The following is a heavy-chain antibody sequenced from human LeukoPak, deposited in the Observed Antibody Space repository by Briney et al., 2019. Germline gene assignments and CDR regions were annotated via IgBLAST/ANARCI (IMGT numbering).Heavy chain of an antibody. Sequence: ASVKVSCKASGYTFTSYGISWVRQAPGQGLEWMGWISAYNGNTNYAQNLQGRVSMTTDTSTATTYMELRSLRSDDTALYYCARSGWGSSWSDAFDIWAKGQWSPSLQ. CDR3: ARSGWGSSWSDAFDI. CDR1: GYTFTSYG. D-gene: IGHD6-13*01. J-gene: IGHJ3*02. CDR2: ISAYNGNT. V-gene: IGHV1-18*01.